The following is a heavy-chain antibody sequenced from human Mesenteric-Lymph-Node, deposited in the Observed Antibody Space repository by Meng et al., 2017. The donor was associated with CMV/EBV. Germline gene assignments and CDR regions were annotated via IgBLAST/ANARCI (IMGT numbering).Heavy chain of an antibody. CDR1: GGSFSGYY. D-gene: IGHD4-23*01. J-gene: IGHJ4*02. CDR2: IKHSGST. Sequence: QVWLQQWDAGVLEPSETLSLTCAVYGGSFSGYYWSWIRQAPGKGLEWIGEIKHSGSTNYNPSLKSRVTISVDTSKNQFSLKLSSVTAAETAVYYCARHQRWLKSEGGFNYWGQGTLVTVSS. V-gene: IGHV4-34*01. CDR3: ARHQRWLKSEGGFNY.